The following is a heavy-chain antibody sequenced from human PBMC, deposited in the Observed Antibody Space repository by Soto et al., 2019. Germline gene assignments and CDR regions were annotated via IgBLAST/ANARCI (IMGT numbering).Heavy chain of an antibody. V-gene: IGHV3-23*01. D-gene: IGHD6-13*01. CDR2: ISGSGGST. J-gene: IGHJ4*02. Sequence: EVQLLESGGGLVQPGGSLRLSCAASGFTFSSYAMSWVRQAPGKGLEWVSAISGSGGSTYYADSVKGRSTFSRDNSKNTLSLQMNSLRAEDTAVYYCARRTSSWSFDYWGQGTLVTVSS. CDR3: ARRTSSWSFDY. CDR1: GFTFSSYA.